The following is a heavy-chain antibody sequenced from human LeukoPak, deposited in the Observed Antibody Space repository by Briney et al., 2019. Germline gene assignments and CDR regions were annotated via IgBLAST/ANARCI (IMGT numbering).Heavy chain of an antibody. J-gene: IGHJ6*03. D-gene: IGHD1-26*01. CDR1: GVTFSSSW. V-gene: IGHV3-7*03. CDR2: IKQDGSRK. Sequence: GGSLRLSCAASGVTFSSSWMSWVRQAPGKGLEWVANIKQDGSRKLYVDSVQGRFTISRDNAKNSLYLQMNSLRVEDTAVYYCAKPFIVGATGYYYYYMDVWGKGTTVTVSS. CDR3: AKPFIVGATGYYYYYMDV.